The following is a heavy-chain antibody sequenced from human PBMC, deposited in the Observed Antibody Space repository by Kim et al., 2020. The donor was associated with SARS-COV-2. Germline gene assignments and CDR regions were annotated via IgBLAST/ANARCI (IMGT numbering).Heavy chain of an antibody. CDR1: EFTFSRYS. D-gene: IGHD1-26*01. Sequence: GGSLRLSCAASEFTFSRYSMNWVRQAPGKGLEWVSTISRNSDYIYYADSVEGRFTISRDNAKNSLYLQMNSLRADDTAMYYCARKLILSRPGGFDYWGQG. CDR2: ISRNSDYI. CDR3: ARKLILSRPGGFDY. V-gene: IGHV3-21*01. J-gene: IGHJ4*02.